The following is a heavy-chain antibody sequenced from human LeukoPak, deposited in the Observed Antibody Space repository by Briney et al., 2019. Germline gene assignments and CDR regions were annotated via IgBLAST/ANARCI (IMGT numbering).Heavy chain of an antibody. CDR2: IIPIFGTA. J-gene: IGHJ3*01. D-gene: IGHD3-9*01. CDR3: ARGRESSKLTSGFQSFDWLSDSFDL. V-gene: IGHV1-69*05. Sequence: GASVKVSCKASGGTFSSYAISWVRQAPGQGLEWMGGIIPIFGTANYAQKFQGRVTITTDESTSTAYMELSSLRSEDTAVYYCARGRESSKLTSGFQSFDWLSDSFDLWGQGTIVTVSS. CDR1: GGTFSSYA.